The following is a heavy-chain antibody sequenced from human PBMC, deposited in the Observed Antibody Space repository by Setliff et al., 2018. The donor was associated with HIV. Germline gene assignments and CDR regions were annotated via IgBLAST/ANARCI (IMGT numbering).Heavy chain of an antibody. Sequence: GASVKVSCKASGDTFSNSLVTWVRQAPGQGLEWMGGIIPLFGTANYAQKFQGRVTMTTDELMTTAYLELSSLRSEDTAVYYCARGTAPRPASVLEFLEWLFPNWFDPWGQGTLVTVSS. CDR1: GDTFSNSL. CDR3: ARGTAPRPASVLEFLEWLFPNWFDP. J-gene: IGHJ5*02. D-gene: IGHD3-3*02. CDR2: IIPLFGTA. V-gene: IGHV1-69*05.